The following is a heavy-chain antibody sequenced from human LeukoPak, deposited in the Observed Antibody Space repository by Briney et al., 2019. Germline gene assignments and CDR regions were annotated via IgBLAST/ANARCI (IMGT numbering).Heavy chain of an antibody. J-gene: IGHJ3*02. CDR1: GYTFTNYY. V-gene: IGHV1-46*01. Sequence: ASVKVSCKASGYTFTNYYMHWVRQAPGQGLEWMAIISPSGGSTSYAQNSQGRVTMTRDTSTTTVYVELSSLTSEDTAVYYCARGIVGASVAFDIWGQGTMVTVSS. D-gene: IGHD1-26*01. CDR2: ISPSGGST. CDR3: ARGIVGASVAFDI.